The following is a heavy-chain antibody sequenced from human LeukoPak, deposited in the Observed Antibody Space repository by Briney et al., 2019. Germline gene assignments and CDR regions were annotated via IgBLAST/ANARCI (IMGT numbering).Heavy chain of an antibody. J-gene: IGHJ5*02. CDR2: IHYTGST. CDR1: GVSISSSNSY. V-gene: IGHV4-61*01. Sequence: SETLSLTCTVSGVSISSSNSYWSWIRQPPGKGLECIGYIHYTGSTNYNPSLKSRVTISVDTSKSQFSLKLSSVTAADTAIYYCARGGYYGSGNDFRFDPWGQGTLVTVSS. CDR3: ARGGYYGSGNDFRFDP. D-gene: IGHD3-10*01.